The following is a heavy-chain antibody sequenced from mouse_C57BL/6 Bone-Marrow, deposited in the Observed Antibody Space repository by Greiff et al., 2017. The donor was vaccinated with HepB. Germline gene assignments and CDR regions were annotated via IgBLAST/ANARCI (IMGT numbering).Heavy chain of an antibody. D-gene: IGHD2-2*01. CDR1: EYEFPSHD. CDR2: INSDGGST. J-gene: IGHJ4*01. CDR3: ARYGYDDAMDY. Sequence: EVKVEESGGGLVQPGESLKLSCESNEYEFPSHDMSWVRKTPEKRLELVAAINSDGGSTYYPDTMARRFIIPRDNTKKTLYLQMSSLRSEDTALYDCARYGYDDAMDYWGQGTSVTVSS. V-gene: IGHV5-2*03.